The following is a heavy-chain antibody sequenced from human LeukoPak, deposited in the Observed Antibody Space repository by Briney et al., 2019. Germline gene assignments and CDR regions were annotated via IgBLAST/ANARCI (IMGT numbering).Heavy chain of an antibody. CDR2: IHYSGST. CDR1: GGSISSYH. CDR3: ARDLIHRSGEANY. Sequence: SETLSLTCTVSGGSISSYHWIWIRQPPGKGLEWIGYIHYSGSTNYNPSLKSRVTTSVDTSKKQFSLKLRSVTAADTAVYYCARDLIHRSGEANYWGRGTLVTVSS. D-gene: IGHD3-22*01. V-gene: IGHV4-59*12. J-gene: IGHJ4*02.